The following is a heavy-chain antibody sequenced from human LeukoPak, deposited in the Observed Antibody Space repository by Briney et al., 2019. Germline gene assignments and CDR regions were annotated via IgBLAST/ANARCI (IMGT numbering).Heavy chain of an antibody. CDR1: GGSISPYY. V-gene: IGHV4-4*07. CDR2: IYSDGKT. CDR3: ARERSEYPGSGYDVDV. J-gene: IGHJ6*03. Sequence: PSETLSLTCTVSGGSISPYYWSWIRQAAGKGLEWVGRIYSDGKTDYNPSLKSRVTISLDTFKNQFSLNLNYVNAADVAVYYCARERSEYPGSGYDVDVWGRGTTVTVSS. D-gene: IGHD2/OR15-2a*01.